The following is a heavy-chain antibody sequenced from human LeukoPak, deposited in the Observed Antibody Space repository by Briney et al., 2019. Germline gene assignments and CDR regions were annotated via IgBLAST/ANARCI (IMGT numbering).Heavy chain of an antibody. CDR2: ISGSGGST. V-gene: IGHV3-23*01. Sequence: GGSLRLSCAASGFTFSSYAMSWVRQAPGKGLEWVSAISGSGGSTYYADSVKGRFTISRDSSKNTLYLQMNSLRAEDTAVYYCAKLIVGATDFDYWGQGTLVTVSS. CDR1: GFTFSSYA. CDR3: AKLIVGATDFDY. J-gene: IGHJ4*02. D-gene: IGHD1-26*01.